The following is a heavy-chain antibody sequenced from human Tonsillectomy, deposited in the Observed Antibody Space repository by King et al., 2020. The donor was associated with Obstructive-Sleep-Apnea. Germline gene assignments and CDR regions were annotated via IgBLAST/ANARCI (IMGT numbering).Heavy chain of an antibody. Sequence: QLVQSGSELKKPGASVKVSCKASGYTFTGYALNWVRQAPGQGLEWMGWINTNTGKPTYAQGFAGRFVFSLDTSLSTAYLQINSLKAEDTAVYYCARDRVVRGVITRNVDYWGQGTLVTVSS. CDR1: GYTFTGYA. J-gene: IGHJ4*02. D-gene: IGHD3-10*01. V-gene: IGHV7-4-1*02. CDR3: ARDRVVRGVITRNVDY. CDR2: INTNTGKP.